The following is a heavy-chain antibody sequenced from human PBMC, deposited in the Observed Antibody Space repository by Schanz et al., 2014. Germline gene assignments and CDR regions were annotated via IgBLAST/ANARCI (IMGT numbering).Heavy chain of an antibody. V-gene: IGHV3-30*02. D-gene: IGHD1-26*01. Sequence: QVQLVESGGGVVQPGGSLRLSCAASGFTFSSYNMHWVRQPPGKGLEWVAFIRHDGSKENSADSVKGRFTVSRDNSKNTVYLRLNSLRAEDTAVYYCARWFVGPIRNNFDYWGQGTLVTVSS. CDR1: GFTFSSYN. CDR3: ARWFVGPIRNNFDY. J-gene: IGHJ4*02. CDR2: IRHDGSKE.